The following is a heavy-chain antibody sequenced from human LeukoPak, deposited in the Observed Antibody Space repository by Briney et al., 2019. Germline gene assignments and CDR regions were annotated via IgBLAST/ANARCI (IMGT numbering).Heavy chain of an antibody. D-gene: IGHD6-19*01. CDR1: GFTFSSYG. J-gene: IGHJ6*02. CDR2: ISYDGSNK. V-gene: IGHV3-30*18. CDR3: AKDRQGSGWYLVYYGMDV. Sequence: GGSLRLSCAASGFTFSSYGTHWVRQAPGKGLEWVAVISYDGSNKYYADSVKGRFTISRDNSKNTLYLQMNSLRAEDTAVYYCAKDRQGSGWYLVYYGMDVWGQGTTVTVSS.